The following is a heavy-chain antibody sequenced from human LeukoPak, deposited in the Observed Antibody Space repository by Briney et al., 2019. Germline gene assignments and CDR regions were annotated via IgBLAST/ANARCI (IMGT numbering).Heavy chain of an antibody. J-gene: IGHJ4*02. V-gene: IGHV3-53*01. Sequence: GGSLRLSCAASGFTVSSNYMSWVRQAPGKGLEWVSVIYSGGSTYYADSVKGRFTISRDNSKNTLYLQMNSLRAEDTAVYYCARLSSGYLTYFDYWGQGTLVTVSS. CDR2: IYSGGST. D-gene: IGHD3-22*01. CDR1: GFTVSSNY. CDR3: ARLSSGYLTYFDY.